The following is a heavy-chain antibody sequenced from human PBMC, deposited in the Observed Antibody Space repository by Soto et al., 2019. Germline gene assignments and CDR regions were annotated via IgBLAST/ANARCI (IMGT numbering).Heavy chain of an antibody. Sequence: ASVKVSCKASGYTFTSYGISWVRQAPGQGLEWMGWISAYNGNTNYAQKLQGRVTMTTDTSTSTAHMELRSLRSDDTAVYYCARELYDFWSGSRVQMDVWGQGTTVTVSS. CDR3: ARELYDFWSGSRVQMDV. CDR1: GYTFTSYG. CDR2: ISAYNGNT. V-gene: IGHV1-18*04. J-gene: IGHJ6*02. D-gene: IGHD3-3*01.